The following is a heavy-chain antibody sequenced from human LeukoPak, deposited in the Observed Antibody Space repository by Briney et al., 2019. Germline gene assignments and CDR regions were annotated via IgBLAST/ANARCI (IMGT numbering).Heavy chain of an antibody. J-gene: IGHJ3*02. D-gene: IGHD3-3*01. CDR1: GFTVRTDH. CDR3: ARDIRLRFGAFDI. V-gene: IGHV3-11*05. CDR2: ISSSTSYT. Sequence: NTGGSLTLACAAAGFTVRTDHMSWVRQAQGKGLEWVSYISSSTSYTNYADSVKGRFTISRDNAKNSLYLQMNSLRAEDTAVYYCARDIRLRFGAFDIWGQGTMVTVSS.